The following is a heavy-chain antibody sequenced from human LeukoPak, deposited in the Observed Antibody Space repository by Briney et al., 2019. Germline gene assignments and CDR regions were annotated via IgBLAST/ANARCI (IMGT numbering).Heavy chain of an antibody. CDR2: ISHSGST. CDR3: ARNGGNPDFDY. CDR1: GGSISSRNW. Sequence: SETLSLTCAVSGGSISSRNWWTWVRQPPGKGLEWIGEISHSGSTNYNPSLKSRVAISVDKSKNQFSLKLSSVTAADTAVYYCARNGGNPDFDYWGQGNLVTVSS. V-gene: IGHV4-4*02. J-gene: IGHJ4*02. D-gene: IGHD4-23*01.